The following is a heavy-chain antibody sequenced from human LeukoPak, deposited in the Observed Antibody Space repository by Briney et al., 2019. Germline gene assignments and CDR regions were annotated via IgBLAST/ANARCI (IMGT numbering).Heavy chain of an antibody. J-gene: IGHJ6*02. Sequence: ASVKVSCKASGYTFTGYYMPWVRQAPGQGLEWMGWINPYSGDTNYAQKFQGRVTMTRDTSISTAYMELSRLRSDDTAVYYCARGIAHSSSWYPPYYYYYGMDVWGQGTTVTVSS. CDR1: GYTFTGYY. CDR3: ARGIAHSSSWYPPYYYYYGMDV. V-gene: IGHV1-2*02. CDR2: INPYSGDT. D-gene: IGHD6-13*01.